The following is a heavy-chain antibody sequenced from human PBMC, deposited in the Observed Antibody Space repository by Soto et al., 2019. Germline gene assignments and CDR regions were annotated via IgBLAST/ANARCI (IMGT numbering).Heavy chain of an antibody. D-gene: IGHD1-26*01. CDR1: GFTFTGHY. Sequence: ASVKVSCKASGFTFTGHYIHWVRQAPGQGLEWMGWINPNSGGTSYAQKFQGRVTMTRDTSITTAYMELSRLSSDDTAVYYCAKSGSLFRPSLGYFDYWGQGTLVTVYS. CDR2: INPNSGGT. CDR3: AKSGSLFRPSLGYFDY. V-gene: IGHV1-2*02. J-gene: IGHJ4*02.